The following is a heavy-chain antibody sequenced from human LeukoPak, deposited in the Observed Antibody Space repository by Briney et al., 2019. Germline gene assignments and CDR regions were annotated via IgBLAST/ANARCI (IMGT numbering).Heavy chain of an antibody. CDR2: ISGSGGST. V-gene: IGHV3-23*01. Sequence: PGGSLRLSCAASGFTFSSYAMSWVRQAPGKGREWVSAISGSGGSTYYADSVKGRFTISRDNSKNTLYLQMNSLRAEDTAVYYCAKRGVAYYYYYGMDVWGKGTTVTVSS. D-gene: IGHD2-15*01. CDR3: AKRGVAYYYYYGMDV. J-gene: IGHJ6*04. CDR1: GFTFSSYA.